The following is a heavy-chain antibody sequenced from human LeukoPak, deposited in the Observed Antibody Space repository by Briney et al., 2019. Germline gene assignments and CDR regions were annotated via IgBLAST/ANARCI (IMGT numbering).Heavy chain of an antibody. CDR3: TRPDTLDDYYGMDV. D-gene: IGHD5-18*01. V-gene: IGHV1-69*04. J-gene: IGHJ6*02. CDR1: GGTFSTYA. Sequence: SVKVSCKASGGTFSTYAISWVRQAPGQGLEWMGRIIPILGIANYAQKFQGRVTIIADKSTSTAYMELSSLTFEDTAVYWCTRPDTLDDYYGMDVWGQGTTVTVSS. CDR2: IIPILGIA.